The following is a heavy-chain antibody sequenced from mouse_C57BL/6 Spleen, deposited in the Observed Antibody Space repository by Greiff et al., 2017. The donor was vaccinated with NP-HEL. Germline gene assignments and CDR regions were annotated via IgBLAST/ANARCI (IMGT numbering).Heavy chain of an antibody. D-gene: IGHD1-1*01. Sequence: DVMLVESGEGLVKPGGSLKLSCAASGFTFSSYAMSWVRQTPEKRLEWVAYISSGGDYIYYADTVKGRFTISRDNARNTLYLQMSSLKSEDTAMYYCTRAGYYGTVDYWGQGTTLTVSS. CDR3: TRAGYYGTVDY. J-gene: IGHJ2*01. V-gene: IGHV5-9-1*02. CDR1: GFTFSSYA. CDR2: ISSGGDYI.